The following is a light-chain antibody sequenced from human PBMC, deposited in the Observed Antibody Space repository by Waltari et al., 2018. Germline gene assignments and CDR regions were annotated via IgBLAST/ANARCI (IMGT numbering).Light chain of an antibody. CDR3: QQSYSTRWT. V-gene: IGKV1-39*01. CDR2: AAS. J-gene: IGKJ1*01. Sequence: DIQLTQPPSSLSASVGYIFTITCRASQSISSYLNWYQQKPGKAPKLLIYAASSLQSGVPSRFSGSGSGTDFTLTISSLQPEDFATYYCQQSYSTRWTFGQGTKVEIK. CDR1: QSISSY.